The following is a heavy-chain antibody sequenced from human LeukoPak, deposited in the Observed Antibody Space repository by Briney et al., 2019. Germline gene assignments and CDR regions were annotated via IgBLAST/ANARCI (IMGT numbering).Heavy chain of an antibody. V-gene: IGHV3-30*03. CDR2: ISYDGSNK. D-gene: IGHD3-3*01. CDR1: GFTFSSYG. J-gene: IGHJ3*02. Sequence: GGSLRLSCAASGFTFSSYGMHWVRQAPGKGLEWVAVISYDGSNKYYADSVQGRFTIYRDNSKNTLYLQMNSLRAEDTAVYYCARLIFGGNAFDIWGQGTMVTVSS. CDR3: ARLIFGGNAFDI.